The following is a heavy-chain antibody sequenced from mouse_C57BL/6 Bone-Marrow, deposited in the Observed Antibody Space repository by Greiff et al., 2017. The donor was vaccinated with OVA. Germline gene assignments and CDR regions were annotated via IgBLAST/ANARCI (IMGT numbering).Heavy chain of an antibody. D-gene: IGHD2-5*01. V-gene: IGHV1-15*01. CDR3: TRGYSNYYAMDY. Sequence: QVQLQQSGAELVRPGASVMLSCKASGYTFTDYEMHWVKQTPVHGLEWIGAIDPETGGTAYNQKFKGKAILTADKSSSTAYMELRSLTSEDSAVYYCTRGYSNYYAMDYWGQGTSVTVSS. J-gene: IGHJ4*01. CDR2: IDPETGGT. CDR1: GYTFTDYE.